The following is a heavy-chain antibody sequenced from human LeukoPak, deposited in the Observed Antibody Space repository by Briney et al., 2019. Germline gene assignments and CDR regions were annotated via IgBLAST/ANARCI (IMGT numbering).Heavy chain of an antibody. CDR3: ARSRPYCSGGSCYSDGMDV. CDR1: GFPFSSYW. V-gene: IGHV3-30-3*01. Sequence: PGGSLRLSCVASGFPFSSYWMTWVRQAPGKGLEWVAAISYDGSKKYYADSVKGRFTISRDNFKNTLYVQMNSLRTEDTAVYYCARSRPYCSGGSCYSDGMDVWGQGTTVTVSS. J-gene: IGHJ6*02. CDR2: ISYDGSKK. D-gene: IGHD2-15*01.